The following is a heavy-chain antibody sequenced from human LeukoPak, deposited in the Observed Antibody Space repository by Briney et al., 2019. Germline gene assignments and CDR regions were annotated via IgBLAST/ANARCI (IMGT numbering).Heavy chain of an antibody. Sequence: GGSLRLSCAASGLTFSSYWMSWVRQAPGKGLEGVANIKQDGSEKYYVDSVKGRFTISRDNAKNSLYLQMDSLRAEDTAVYYCSSGYYRLPCYWGQGTLVTVSS. CDR1: GLTFSSYW. D-gene: IGHD3-22*01. J-gene: IGHJ4*02. CDR3: SSGYYRLPCY. CDR2: IKQDGSEK. V-gene: IGHV3-7*01.